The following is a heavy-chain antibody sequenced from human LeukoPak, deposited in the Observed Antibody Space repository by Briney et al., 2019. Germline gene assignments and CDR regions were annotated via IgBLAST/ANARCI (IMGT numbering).Heavy chain of an antibody. D-gene: IGHD3-10*01. Sequence: SETLSLTCAVYGGSFSGYYWSWIRQPPGKGLEGIGEINHSGSTNYNPSLKIRVPISVHTSKNHFSLKLSSVTAADTAVYYCARGFIAGTENTRWFGELLNRYYYYYYMDVWGKGTTVTVSS. CDR1: GGSFSGYY. V-gene: IGHV4-34*01. J-gene: IGHJ6*03. CDR3: ARGFIAGTENTRWFGELLNRYYYYYYMDV. CDR2: INHSGST.